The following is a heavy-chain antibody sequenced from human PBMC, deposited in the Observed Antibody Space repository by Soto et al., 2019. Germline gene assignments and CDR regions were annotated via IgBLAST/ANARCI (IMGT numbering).Heavy chain of an antibody. J-gene: IGHJ4*02. Sequence: ASVKVSCKASGYTFTSYAMHWVRQAPGQRLEWMGWINAGNGNTKYSQKFQGRFTISRDNSMNMLYLRMHGLRTEDTAIFYCARASGHIYATLHGPFDHWGQGALVTVSS. V-gene: IGHV1-3*01. CDR2: INAGNGNT. CDR3: ARASGHIYATLHGPFDH. CDR1: GYTFTSYA. D-gene: IGHD2-8*01.